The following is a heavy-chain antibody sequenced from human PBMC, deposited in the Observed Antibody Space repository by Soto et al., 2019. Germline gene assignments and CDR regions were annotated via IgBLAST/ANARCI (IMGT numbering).Heavy chain of an antibody. J-gene: IGHJ4*02. D-gene: IGHD3-22*01. V-gene: IGHV4-59*11. CDR2: IHHSGTS. CDR1: GGSISSHY. CDR3: ARMNYYDTSGYPFDY. Sequence: SETLSLTCTVSGGSISSHYWSWIRQPPGKGLEWIGYIHHSGTSNYIPALKSRVTISADTSKNQFSLKLNSVTAADTAVYYCARMNYYDTSGYPFDYWGQGMMVTVSS.